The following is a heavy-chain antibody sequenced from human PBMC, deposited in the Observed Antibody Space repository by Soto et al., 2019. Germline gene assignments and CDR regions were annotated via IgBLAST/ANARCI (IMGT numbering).Heavy chain of an antibody. CDR3: ARDGGPCGGGSCFDAFDI. V-gene: IGHV3-30*03. D-gene: IGHD2-15*01. Sequence: HSNTALECPIISFGMRRISKNQGKGLEWVAVISYDGSNKYYADSVKGRFTISRDNAKNSLYLQMNNLRVEDTALYYCARDGGPCGGGSCFDAFDIWGQGTMVTVSS. CDR1: ECPIISFG. J-gene: IGHJ3*02. CDR2: ISYDGSNK.